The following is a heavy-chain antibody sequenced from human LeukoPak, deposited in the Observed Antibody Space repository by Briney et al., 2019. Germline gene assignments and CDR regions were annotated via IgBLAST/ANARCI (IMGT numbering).Heavy chain of an antibody. CDR1: GYTFTSYA. D-gene: IGHD2-2*01. J-gene: IGHJ4*02. Sequence: ASVKVSCKASGYTFTSYAMHWVRQAPGQRLEWMGWINAGNGNTKYSQKFQGRVTITRDTSASTAYMELSSLRSEDTAVYYCARGGCSSTSCLYYFDYWGRGTLVTVSS. CDR3: ARGGCSSTSCLYYFDY. V-gene: IGHV1-3*01. CDR2: INAGNGNT.